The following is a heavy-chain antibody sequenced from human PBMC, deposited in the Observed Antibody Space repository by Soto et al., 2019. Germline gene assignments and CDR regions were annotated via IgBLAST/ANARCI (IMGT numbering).Heavy chain of an antibody. V-gene: IGHV4-59*01. Sequence: PSETLSLTCTVSSGSISSYYWSWIRQPPGKGLEWIGYIYHSGSTNYNPSLKSRVTMAVDTSKNQFSLKLSSVTAADTAVYYCARDPARGSNEFDYWGQGTPVTVSS. CDR1: SGSISSYY. D-gene: IGHD2-8*01. CDR2: IYHSGST. J-gene: IGHJ4*02. CDR3: ARDPARGSNEFDY.